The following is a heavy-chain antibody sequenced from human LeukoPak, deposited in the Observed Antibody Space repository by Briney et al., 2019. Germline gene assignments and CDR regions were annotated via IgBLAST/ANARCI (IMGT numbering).Heavy chain of an antibody. J-gene: IGHJ4*02. D-gene: IGHD5-18*01. CDR1: GGSISSSSYY. CDR3: AREYSYGSVA. Sequence: SETLSLTCTVSGGSISSSSYYWGWIRQPPGKGLEWIGSIYYSGSTYYNPSLKSRVTISVDTSKNQFSLKLSSVTAADTAVYYCAREYSYGSVAWGQGALVTVSS. CDR2: IYYSGST. V-gene: IGHV4-39*07.